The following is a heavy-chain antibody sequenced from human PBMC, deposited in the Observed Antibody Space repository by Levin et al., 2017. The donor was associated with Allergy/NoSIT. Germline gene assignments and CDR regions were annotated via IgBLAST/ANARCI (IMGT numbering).Heavy chain of an antibody. CDR2: INWNSGTV. Sequence: SLKISCAASGFNFDDYGMHWVRQAPGKGLEWVAGINWNSGTVGYAESVQGRFTISRDDAKNSLYLQMNSLRGDDTALYYCAKANVDTAMAPLGGMDVWGQGTTVTVSS. D-gene: IGHD5-18*01. V-gene: IGHV3-9*01. J-gene: IGHJ6*02. CDR1: GFNFDDYG. CDR3: AKANVDTAMAPLGGMDV.